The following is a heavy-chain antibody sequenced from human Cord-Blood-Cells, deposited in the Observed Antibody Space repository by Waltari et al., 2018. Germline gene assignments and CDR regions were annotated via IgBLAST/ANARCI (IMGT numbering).Heavy chain of an antibody. Sequence: QVQLQQWGAGLLKPSETLSLTCAVYGGSFSGYYWSWLRQPPGKGLEWIGEINHRGSTNYNPSLKSRVTISVDTSKNQFSLKLSSVTAADTAVYYCARRGCSSTSCYVHYYYGMDVWGQGTTVTVS. CDR2: INHRGST. CDR1: GGSFSGYY. CDR3: ARRGCSSTSCYVHYYYGMDV. D-gene: IGHD2-2*01. J-gene: IGHJ6*02. V-gene: IGHV4-34*01.